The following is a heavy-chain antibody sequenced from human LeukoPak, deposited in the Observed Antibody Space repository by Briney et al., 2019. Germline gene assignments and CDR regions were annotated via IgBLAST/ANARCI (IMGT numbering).Heavy chain of an antibody. CDR3: ARRRARRTDNWFDP. CDR1: GGSFSGYY. V-gene: IGHV4-34*01. J-gene: IGHJ5*02. Sequence: PSETLSLTCAVYGGSFSGYYWSWIRQPPGKGLEWIGEINHSGSTNHNPSLKSRVTISVDTSKNQFSLKLSSVTAADTAVYYCARRRARRTDNWFDPWGQGTLVTVSS. D-gene: IGHD3/OR15-3a*01. CDR2: INHSGST.